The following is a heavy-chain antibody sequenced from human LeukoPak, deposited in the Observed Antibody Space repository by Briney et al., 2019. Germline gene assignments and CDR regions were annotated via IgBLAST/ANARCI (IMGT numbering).Heavy chain of an antibody. CDR2: VYPGDSDT. CDR3: ARGLATIDY. V-gene: IGHV5-51*01. D-gene: IGHD5-12*01. J-gene: IGHJ4*02. Sequence: GESLKISCKGSGYSFSTYWIGWVRQMPGKGLEWMGIVYPGDSDTRYSLSFQGQVSFSADKSSSTAYLQWSSLKASDSAMYYCARGLATIDYWGQGTLVTVSS. CDR1: GYSFSTYW.